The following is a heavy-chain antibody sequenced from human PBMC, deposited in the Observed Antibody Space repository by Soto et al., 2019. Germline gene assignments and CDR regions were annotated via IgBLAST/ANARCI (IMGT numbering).Heavy chain of an antibody. D-gene: IGHD3-10*01. CDR1: GYTITSYN. CDR3: ARQVSQDGSGNYLH. J-gene: IGHJ4*02. CDR2: MNPNTGET. Sequence: QVQLVQSGAEVKKPGASVKVSCKASGYTITSYNINWVRQAPGQGLEWRGWMNPNTGETGSTEKLEGRVSMTRDIPEATAYMEWSSLTSDDTGVYYCARQVSQDGSGNYLHWGQGTLVTVSS. V-gene: IGHV1-8*01.